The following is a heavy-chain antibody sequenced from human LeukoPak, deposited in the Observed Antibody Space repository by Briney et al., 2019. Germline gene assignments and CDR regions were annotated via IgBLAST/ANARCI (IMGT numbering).Heavy chain of an antibody. CDR2: IIPIFGTA. J-gene: IGHJ2*01. CDR1: GGTFSSYA. D-gene: IGHD3-9*01. CDR3: ARCLGCYDILTGYYDAGGLHWYFDL. V-gene: IGHV1-69*13. Sequence: ASVKASCKASGGTFSSYAISWVRQAPGQGLEWMGGIIPIFGTANYAQKFQGRVTITADESTSTAYMELSSLRSEDTAVYYCARCLGCYDILTGYYDAGGLHWYFDLWGRGTLVTVSS.